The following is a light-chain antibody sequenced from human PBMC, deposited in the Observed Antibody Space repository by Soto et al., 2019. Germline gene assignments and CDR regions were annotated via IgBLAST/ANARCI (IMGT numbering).Light chain of an antibody. Sequence: DIQMTQSPSSLSASVGDTVTITCRASQNIAGYLNWYQQKPGKAPKVLIYAASTLQSGVPSRFSGSGSGTAYTLSISSLQPEDFATYYCQQSYSSPRTFGQGTKVDIK. V-gene: IGKV1-39*01. CDR2: AAS. CDR3: QQSYSSPRT. CDR1: QNIAGY. J-gene: IGKJ1*01.